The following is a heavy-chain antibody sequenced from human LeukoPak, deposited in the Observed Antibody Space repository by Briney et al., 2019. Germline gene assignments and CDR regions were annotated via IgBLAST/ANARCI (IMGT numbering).Heavy chain of an antibody. CDR2: ISYDGNIK. J-gene: IGHJ4*02. D-gene: IGHD4/OR15-4a*01. CDR3: GRDFVNDAKARFDS. V-gene: IGHV3-30*03. Sequence: TGGSLRLSCAASGFSFSSYNFHWVRQAPGKGLKWLGFISYDGNIKYEDSVKGRFTISRDNSKNALYLQMNSLRPEDTAMYYCGRDFVNDAKARFDSWGQGTLVTVSS. CDR1: GFSFSSYN.